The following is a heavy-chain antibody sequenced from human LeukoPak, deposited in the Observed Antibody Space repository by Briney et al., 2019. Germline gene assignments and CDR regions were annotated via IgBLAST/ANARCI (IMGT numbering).Heavy chain of an antibody. J-gene: IGHJ4*02. CDR3: ARSYSRPYFCY. V-gene: IGHV3-23*01. Sequence: GGSLRLSCAASGFTFISYAMSWVRQAPGKGLEWVSAISGSGGSTYYADSVKGRFTISRDNYKNTQYLQMNSLTAEDAAVYYCARSYSRPYFCYWGQGTLVTVSS. D-gene: IGHD1-26*01. CDR1: GFTFISYA. CDR2: ISGSGGST.